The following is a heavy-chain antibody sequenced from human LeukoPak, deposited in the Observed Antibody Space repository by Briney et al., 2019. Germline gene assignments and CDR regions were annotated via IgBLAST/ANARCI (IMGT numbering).Heavy chain of an antibody. CDR2: ISGSGGST. CDR1: GFTFSSYA. Sequence: GGSLRLSCAASGFTFSSYAMSWVRQAPGKGLEWVSAISGSGGSTYYADSAKGRFTISRDNSKNTLYLQMNSLRAEDTAVYYCAKRESSSSWYNYFVYWGQGTLVTVSS. V-gene: IGHV3-23*01. CDR3: AKRESSSSWYNYFVY. D-gene: IGHD6-13*01. J-gene: IGHJ4*02.